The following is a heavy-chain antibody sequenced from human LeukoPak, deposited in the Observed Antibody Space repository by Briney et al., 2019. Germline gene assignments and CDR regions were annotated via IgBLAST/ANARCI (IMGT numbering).Heavy chain of an antibody. Sequence: GASVKVSCKASGYTFTSYFMHWVRQAPRQGLEWMGIINPSGGSPRYAQKFQGRVTMTRDTSTSTVYMELSSLRSEDTAVYYCARGLGAVAGATDYWGQGSLVTVSS. D-gene: IGHD6-19*01. V-gene: IGHV1-46*01. CDR1: GYTFTSYF. CDR3: ARGLGAVAGATDY. CDR2: INPSGGSP. J-gene: IGHJ4*02.